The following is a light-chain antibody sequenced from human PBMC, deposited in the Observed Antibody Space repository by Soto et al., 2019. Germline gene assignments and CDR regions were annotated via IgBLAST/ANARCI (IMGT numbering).Light chain of an antibody. CDR1: SSDVGGYNY. V-gene: IGLV2-14*01. CDR2: EVS. CDR3: SSYTSSSTYV. J-gene: IGLJ1*01. Sequence: ALTQPASVSGSPGQSITISCTGTSSDVGGYNYVSWYQQHPGKAPKLMIYEVSNRPSGVSNRFSGSKSGNTASLTISGLQAEDEADYYCSSYTSSSTYVFXTGTKVTVL.